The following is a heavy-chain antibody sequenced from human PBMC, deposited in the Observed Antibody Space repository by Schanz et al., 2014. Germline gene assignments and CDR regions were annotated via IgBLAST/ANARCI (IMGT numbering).Heavy chain of an antibody. D-gene: IGHD6-13*01. CDR2: IISILGIP. CDR1: GYTFVSYS. V-gene: IGHV1-69*09. Sequence: QVQLVQSGAEVKKPGASVKVSCKASGYTFVSYSMHWVRQAPGQGLEWMGRIISILGIPNYAQKFQGRVTFTADKSTSTAYMELSSLKSEDTAVYYCARDGVDAAAGGNYWGQGTLVTVSS. CDR3: ARDGVDAAAGGNY. J-gene: IGHJ4*02.